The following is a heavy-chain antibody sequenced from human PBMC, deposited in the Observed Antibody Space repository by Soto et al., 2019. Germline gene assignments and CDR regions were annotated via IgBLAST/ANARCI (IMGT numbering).Heavy chain of an antibody. CDR2: MNPNSGNT. CDR3: HLSGCSGGSCWFMDV. J-gene: IGHJ6*02. V-gene: IGHV1-8*01. Sequence: QVQLVQSGAEVKKPGASVKVYCKASGYTFTRYDINWGRQATGQGLEWMGWMNPNSGNTGYAQKFQGSVTMTRNPSISTAYMELSSLRSDDAAVYYCHLSGCSGGSCWFMDVWGQGTTVTVSS. D-gene: IGHD2-15*01. CDR1: GYTFTRYD.